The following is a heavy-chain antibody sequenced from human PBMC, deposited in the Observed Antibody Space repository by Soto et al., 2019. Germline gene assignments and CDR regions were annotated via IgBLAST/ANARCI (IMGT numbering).Heavy chain of an antibody. Sequence: GSLRLSCAASGFTFSSYAMHWVRQAPGKGLEWVAVISYDGSNKYYADSVKGRFTISRDNSKNTLYLQMNSLRAEDTAVYYCARVPYSKGYYFDYWGQGTLVTVSS. V-gene: IGHV3-30-3*01. J-gene: IGHJ4*02. CDR2: ISYDGSNK. CDR1: GFTFSSYA. CDR3: ARVPYSKGYYFDY. D-gene: IGHD4-4*01.